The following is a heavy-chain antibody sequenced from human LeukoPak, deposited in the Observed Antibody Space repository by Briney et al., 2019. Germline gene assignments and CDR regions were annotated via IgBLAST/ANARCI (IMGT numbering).Heavy chain of an antibody. J-gene: IGHJ3*02. CDR3: ARDMSGSGWSDDAFDI. CDR1: GYTLTSSV. D-gene: IGHD6-19*01. CDR2: ISAYSGYT. Sequence: ASVKVSCKASGYTLTSSVISWVRQAPGQGLEWMGWISAYSGYTNYAQKLQGRVTMTTDTSTSTAYMELRSLRSDDTAVYYCARDMSGSGWSDDAFDIWGQGTMVTVSS. V-gene: IGHV1-18*01.